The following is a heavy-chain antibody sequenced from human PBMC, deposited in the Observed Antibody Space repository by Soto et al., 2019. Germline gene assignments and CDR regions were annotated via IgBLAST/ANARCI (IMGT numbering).Heavy chain of an antibody. J-gene: IGHJ6*02. CDR2: INPNSGGT. Sequence: GASVKVSCKASGGTFSSYAISWVRQAPGQGLEWMGWINPNSGGTNYAQKFQGRVTMTRDTSISTAYMELSRLRSDDTAVYYCARLNYYYYGMDVWGQGTTVTVSS. CDR3: ARLNYYYYGMDV. CDR1: GGTFSSYA. V-gene: IGHV1-2*02.